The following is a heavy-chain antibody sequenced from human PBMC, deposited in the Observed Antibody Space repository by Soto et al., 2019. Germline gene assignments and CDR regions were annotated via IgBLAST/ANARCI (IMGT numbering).Heavy chain of an antibody. CDR2: ISGSGGST. Sequence: GGSLRLSCAASGFTFSSYAMSLVRQAPGKGLEWVSAISGSGGSTYYADSVKGRFTISRDNSKNTLYLQMNSLRAEDTAVYYCAKGRYYGSGSDFDYWGQGTLVTVSS. J-gene: IGHJ4*02. D-gene: IGHD3-10*01. V-gene: IGHV3-23*01. CDR1: GFTFSSYA. CDR3: AKGRYYGSGSDFDY.